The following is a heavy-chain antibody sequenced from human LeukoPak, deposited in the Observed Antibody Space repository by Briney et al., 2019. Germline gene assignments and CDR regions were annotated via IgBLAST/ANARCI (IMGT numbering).Heavy chain of an antibody. J-gene: IGHJ3*02. CDR1: GCTFSSYS. CDR3: AKGYSGYNDAFDI. CDR2: ITSPGSVV. V-gene: IGHV3-48*01. Sequence: GGSLRLYCATSGCTFSSYSMNWVRQAPGKGLEWVSYITSPGSVVYYADSVKGRFTISRDNSKNTLYLQMNSLRAEDTAVYYCAKGYSGYNDAFDIWGQGTMVTVSS. D-gene: IGHD5-12*01.